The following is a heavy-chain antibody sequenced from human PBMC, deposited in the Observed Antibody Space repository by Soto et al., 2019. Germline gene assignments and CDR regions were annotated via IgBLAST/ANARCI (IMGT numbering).Heavy chain of an antibody. CDR1: GGTFSSYS. CDR3: ARPLFGVAQDAFDI. CDR2: IIPILGIA. D-gene: IGHD3-3*01. J-gene: IGHJ3*02. V-gene: IGHV1-69*02. Sequence: GASVKVSCKASGGTFSSYSMSWVRQSPGQGLEWMGRIIPILGIANYAQKFQGRVTITADKSKSTAYMELSSLRSEDTAVSYCARPLFGVAQDAFDIWGQGTMVTVS.